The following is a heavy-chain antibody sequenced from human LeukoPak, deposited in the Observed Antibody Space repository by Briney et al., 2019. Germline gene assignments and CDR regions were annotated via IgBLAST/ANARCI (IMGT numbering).Heavy chain of an antibody. V-gene: IGHV1-2*02. CDR3: GTLLSNGPFDY. J-gene: IGHJ4*02. CDR2: IYPNSGAT. Sequence: ASVKVSCKASGYTFTGYYMHWVRQAPGQGLEWMGYIYPNSGATKYAQKFQGRVTMTRDTSISTAYMELSGLRSNDTAVYYCGTLLSNGPFDYWGQGSLVTVSS. CDR1: GYTFTGYY.